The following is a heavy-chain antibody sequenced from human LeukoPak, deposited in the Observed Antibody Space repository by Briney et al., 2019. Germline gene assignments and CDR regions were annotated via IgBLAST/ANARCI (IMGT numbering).Heavy chain of an antibody. CDR3: ARHHDVDTAMYSPFDY. CDR1: GGTFSSYA. D-gene: IGHD5-18*01. CDR2: IIPIFGTA. J-gene: IGHJ4*02. Sequence: ASVKVPCKASGGTFSSYAISWVRQAPGQGLEWMGGIIPIFGTANYAQKFQGRVTITADESTSTAYMELSSLRSEDTAVYYCARHHDVDTAMYSPFDYWGQGTLVTVSS. V-gene: IGHV1-69*13.